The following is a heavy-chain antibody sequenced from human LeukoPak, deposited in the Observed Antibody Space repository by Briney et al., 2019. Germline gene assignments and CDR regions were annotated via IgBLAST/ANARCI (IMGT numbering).Heavy chain of an antibody. CDR1: GYTFTSYG. D-gene: IGHD3-10*01. CDR3: ASGGGRRPHSRLLWFGDESSSYYYYGMDV. Sequence: VASVKVSCKASGYTFTSYGISWVRQAPGQGLEWMGWISAYNGNTNYAQKLQGRVTMTTDTSTSTAYMELRSLRSDDTAVYYCASGGGRRPHSRLLWFGDESSSYYYYGMDVWGQGTTVTVSS. J-gene: IGHJ6*02. CDR2: ISAYNGNT. V-gene: IGHV1-18*01.